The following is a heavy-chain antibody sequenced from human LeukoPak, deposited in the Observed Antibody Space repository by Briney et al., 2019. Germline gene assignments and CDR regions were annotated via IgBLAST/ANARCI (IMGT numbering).Heavy chain of an antibody. CDR1: GFTFSSFA. CDR3: AKSIRMASGKYYFDY. V-gene: IGHV3-23*01. D-gene: IGHD2-8*01. CDR2: ILDDGGNT. Sequence: GGSLRLSCAASGFTFSSFAMSWLRQAPGRGLEWVSVILDDGGNTYCAGSVRGRCTISRDNSKNTLYLQMNSLRAEDTAVYYCAKSIRMASGKYYFDYWGQGTLVAVSS. J-gene: IGHJ4*02.